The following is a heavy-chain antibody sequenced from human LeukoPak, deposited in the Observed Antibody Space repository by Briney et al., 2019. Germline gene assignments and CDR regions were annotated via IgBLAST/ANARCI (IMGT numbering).Heavy chain of an antibody. J-gene: IGHJ4*02. V-gene: IGHV3-23*01. CDR2: ISGSGGST. Sequence: PGGSLRLSCAASGFTFSNYAMTWVRQAPGKGLEWVSGISGSGGSTYYADSVKGRFTISRDNSKNTLYLQMSRLRAEDTALYYCVKDTALRSSWSLGGAFDYWGQGTLVTVSS. D-gene: IGHD6-13*01. CDR1: GFTFSNYA. CDR3: VKDTALRSSWSLGGAFDY.